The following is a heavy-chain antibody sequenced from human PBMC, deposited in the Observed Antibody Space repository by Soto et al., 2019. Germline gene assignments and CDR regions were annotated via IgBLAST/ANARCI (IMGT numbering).Heavy chain of an antibody. J-gene: IGHJ4*02. Sequence: SETLSLTCTVSGGSVSSGSYYWSWIRQPPGKGLEWIGYIYYNGRTKYNPSLESRVTLSADTSKDQFSLKLSSVTAADTAVYYCARGGAYCSGDWPPYYFDFWGQGSLVTVSS. CDR2: IYYNGRT. D-gene: IGHD2-21*02. V-gene: IGHV4-61*01. CDR3: ARGGAYCSGDWPPYYFDF. CDR1: GGSVSSGSYY.